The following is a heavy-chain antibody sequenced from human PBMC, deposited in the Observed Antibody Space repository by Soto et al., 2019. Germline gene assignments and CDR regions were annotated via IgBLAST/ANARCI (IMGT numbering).Heavy chain of an antibody. V-gene: IGHV4-34*01. CDR3: ARPKGMDV. Sequence: QVHLQQWGAGLLKPSETLSLTCAVYGGSLSGYYWNWIRQPPGKGLEWIGEINHSGSTNYNPSLKSRVTISVDTSKNQFSLKLTSVTAADTAVYYCARPKGMDVWGKGTSVTVSS. J-gene: IGHJ6*04. CDR1: GGSLSGYY. CDR2: INHSGST.